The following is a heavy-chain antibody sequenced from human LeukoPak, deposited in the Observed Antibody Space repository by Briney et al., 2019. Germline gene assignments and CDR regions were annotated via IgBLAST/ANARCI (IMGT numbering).Heavy chain of an antibody. D-gene: IGHD3-22*01. Sequence: KPGGSLRLSCAASGFTFSSYAMSWVRQAPGKGLEWVSAISGSGDSTYYSDSVKGRFTISRDNSKNTLYVQMNSLRAEDTAVYYCAKPLVSDYYDSSGYWGYWGQGTLVTVSS. V-gene: IGHV3-23*01. CDR2: ISGSGDST. J-gene: IGHJ4*02. CDR1: GFTFSSYA. CDR3: AKPLVSDYYDSSGYWGY.